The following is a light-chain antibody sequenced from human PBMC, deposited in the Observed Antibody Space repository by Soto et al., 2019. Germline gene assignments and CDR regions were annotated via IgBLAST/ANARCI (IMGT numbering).Light chain of an antibody. CDR3: XXYGSSPRT. Sequence: EIVLTQSPGTLSLSPGERATLSCRASQSVSSXYLAWYQQKPGQAPRLLIYGASSRATGIPDRFSGSGSGTDFTLTISRLEPEDFAVYXXXXYGSSPRTFGQGTKVEIK. CDR1: QSVSSXY. CDR2: GAS. J-gene: IGKJ1*01. V-gene: IGKV3-20*01.